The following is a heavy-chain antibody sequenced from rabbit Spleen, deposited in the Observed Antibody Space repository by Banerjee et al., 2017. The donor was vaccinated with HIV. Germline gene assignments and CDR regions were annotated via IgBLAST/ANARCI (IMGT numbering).Heavy chain of an antibody. Sequence: EQLEESGGGLVKPEGSLTLTCKASGVSFSDKDVMCWVRQAPGKGLEWIACIDGGSSGSTYYASWAKGRFTISKTSSTTVTLQMTSLTVADTATYFCARGPTADGSAGYGYDLWGPGTLVTVS. CDR2: IDGGSSGST. CDR3: ARGPTADGSAGYGYDL. V-gene: IGHV1S45*01. CDR1: GVSFSDKDV. J-gene: IGHJ4*01. D-gene: IGHD6-1*01.